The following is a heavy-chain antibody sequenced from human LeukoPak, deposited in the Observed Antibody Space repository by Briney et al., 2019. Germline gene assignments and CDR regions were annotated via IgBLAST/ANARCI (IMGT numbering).Heavy chain of an antibody. CDR2: IYYSGST. CDR3: AREVTTSYYYYYMDV. CDR1: GGSISSSSYY. V-gene: IGHV4-39*07. Sequence: PSETLSLTCTVSGGSISSSSYYWGWIRQPPGKGLEWIGSIYYSGSTNYDPSLKSRVTISVDTSKNQFSLKLSSVTAADTAVYYCAREVTTSYYYYYMDVWGKGTTVTVSS. J-gene: IGHJ6*03. D-gene: IGHD4-11*01.